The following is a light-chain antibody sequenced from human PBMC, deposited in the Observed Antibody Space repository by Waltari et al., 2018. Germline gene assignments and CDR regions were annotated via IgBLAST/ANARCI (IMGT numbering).Light chain of an antibody. V-gene: IGLV2-14*01. CDR3: SSYTSSSHVV. J-gene: IGLJ2*01. CDR2: EVS. CDR1: RYDVGAYDY. Sequence: FAVIHPALTYGRPGQPVPLSCAGTRYDVGAYDYVLWYQQHPGKAPKLMIYEVSNRPSGVSNRFSGSKSGNTASLTISGLQAEDEADYYCSSYTSSSHVVFGGGTKLTVL.